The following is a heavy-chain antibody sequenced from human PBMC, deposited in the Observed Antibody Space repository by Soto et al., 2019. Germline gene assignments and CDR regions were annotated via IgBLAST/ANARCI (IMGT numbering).Heavy chain of an antibody. CDR1: GFTFSDYS. Sequence: PGGSLRLSCAASGFTFSDYSMHWVRQAPGKGLEFVSAISINGDSTNYANSVKGRFTISRDNSKNTLYLQMGSLRPEDTAVYYCARARYSSGFSDSWGQGTLVTVSS. J-gene: IGHJ4*02. D-gene: IGHD6-19*01. CDR3: ARARYSSGFSDS. CDR2: ISINGDST. V-gene: IGHV3-64*01.